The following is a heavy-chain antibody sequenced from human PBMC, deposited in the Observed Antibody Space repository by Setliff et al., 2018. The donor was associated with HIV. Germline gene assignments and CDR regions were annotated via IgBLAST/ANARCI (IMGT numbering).Heavy chain of an antibody. V-gene: IGHV3-74*01. CDR2: VNRDGSST. CDR1: GFTFDRFW. Sequence: GGSLRLSCAASGFTFDRFWMHWVRQAPGKGLVWVSRVNRDGSSTTYADSVKDRFTISRDNAKNTLYLQMNSLRAEDTAVYYCAKEGRRMSLDIWGQGTMVTVSS. D-gene: IGHD2-15*01. J-gene: IGHJ3*02. CDR3: AKEGRRMSLDI.